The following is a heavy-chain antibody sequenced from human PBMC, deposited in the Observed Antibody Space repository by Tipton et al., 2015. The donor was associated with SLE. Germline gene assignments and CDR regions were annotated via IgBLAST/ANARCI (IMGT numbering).Heavy chain of an antibody. CDR2: VYTSGNF. CDR3: ARRGSWWYFDL. CDR1: GASLRHGSYC. J-gene: IGHJ2*01. D-gene: IGHD1-26*01. Sequence: LRLSCTVLGASLRHGSYCWTWIRRPAGKGLEYLGHVYTSGNFNYNPSLKSRVTISLDQSTNHFSLRLTSVTAADTAVYYCARRGSWWYFDLWGRGTLVTVSS. V-gene: IGHV4-61*09.